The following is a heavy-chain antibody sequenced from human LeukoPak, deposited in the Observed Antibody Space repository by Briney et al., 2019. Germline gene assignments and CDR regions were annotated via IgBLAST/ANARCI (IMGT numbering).Heavy chain of an antibody. CDR3: ARGRGFLEWLLSHDNWFDP. D-gene: IGHD3-3*01. J-gene: IGHJ5*02. CDR2: ISSSGSTI. V-gene: IGHV3-11*01. CDR1: GFTFSDYY. Sequence: GGSLRLSCAASGFTFSDYYMSWIRQAPGKGLEWVSYISSSGSTIYYADSVKGRFTISRDNTKNSLYLQMNSLRSEDTAVYYCARGRGFLEWLLSHDNWFDPWGQGTLVTVSS.